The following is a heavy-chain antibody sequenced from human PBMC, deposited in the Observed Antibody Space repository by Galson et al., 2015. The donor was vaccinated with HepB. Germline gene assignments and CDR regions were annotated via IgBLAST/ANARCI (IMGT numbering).Heavy chain of an antibody. Sequence: CAISGDSVSSNSAAWNWIRQSPSRGLEWLGRTYYRSKWYNDYAVSVKSRITINPDTSKNQFSLQLNSVTPEDTAVYYCARVSTSWGYSRDAFDIWGQGTMVTVSS. J-gene: IGHJ3*02. D-gene: IGHD5-12*01. CDR1: GDSVSSNSAA. V-gene: IGHV6-1*01. CDR2: TYYRSKWYN. CDR3: ARVSTSWGYSRDAFDI.